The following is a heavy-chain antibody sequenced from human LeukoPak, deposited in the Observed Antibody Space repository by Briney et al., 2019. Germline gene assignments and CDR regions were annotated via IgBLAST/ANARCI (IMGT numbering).Heavy chain of an antibody. Sequence: GGSLRLSCAASGFTFSSYSMNWVRQAPGKGLEWVSSISSSSSYIYYADSVKGRFTISRDNAKNSLYLQMNSLRAEDTAVYYCARVPRQIAAAKINWFDPWGQGTLVTVSS. CDR3: ARVPRQIAAAKINWFDP. D-gene: IGHD6-13*01. CDR2: ISSSSSYI. V-gene: IGHV3-21*01. CDR1: GFTFSSYS. J-gene: IGHJ5*02.